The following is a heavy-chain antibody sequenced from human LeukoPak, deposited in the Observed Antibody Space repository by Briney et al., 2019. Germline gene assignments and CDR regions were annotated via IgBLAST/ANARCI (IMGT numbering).Heavy chain of an antibody. CDR2: IYHSGNT. D-gene: IGHD6-6*01. J-gene: IGHJ5*02. V-gene: IGHV4-38-2*02. CDR3: ARDGLRIAARPAGWFDP. Sequence: TSETLSLTCTVSGYSISSGYYWAWIRQPPGKGLEWIGSIYHSGNTYYNPSLKSRVTISVDTSKNQFSLKLSSVSAADTAVYYCARDGLRIAARPAGWFDPWGQGTLVTVPS. CDR1: GYSISSGYY.